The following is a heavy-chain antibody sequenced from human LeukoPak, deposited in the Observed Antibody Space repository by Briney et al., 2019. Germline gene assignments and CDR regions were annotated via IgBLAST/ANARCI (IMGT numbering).Heavy chain of an antibody. V-gene: IGHV4-59*01. D-gene: IGHD2-15*01. Sequence: ASETLSLTCTVSGGSISNFHWSWIRQSPGKGPEWIGYIHYSGSTNYNPSLKSRVTISVDTSKNQFSLKLSSVTAADTAVYYCATHPPRFCSGGTCSDYWGQGTLVAVSS. CDR1: GGSISNFH. J-gene: IGHJ4*02. CDR3: ATHPPRFCSGGTCSDY. CDR2: IHYSGST.